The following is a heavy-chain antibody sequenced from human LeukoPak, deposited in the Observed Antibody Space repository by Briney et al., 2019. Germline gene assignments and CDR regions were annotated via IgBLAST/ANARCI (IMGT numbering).Heavy chain of an antibody. CDR1: GGSISSCY. CDR2: VYYSGST. Sequence: SETLSLTCNVSGGSISSCYWSWIRQPPGKGLEWIGYVYYSGSTNYNPSLKSRVTISVDTSKNQFSLKLSSVTAADTAVYYCARGPPLRYCSSTSCYQGDYYYYMDVWGKGTTVTISS. J-gene: IGHJ6*03. V-gene: IGHV4-59*01. D-gene: IGHD2-2*01. CDR3: ARGPPLRYCSSTSCYQGDYYYYMDV.